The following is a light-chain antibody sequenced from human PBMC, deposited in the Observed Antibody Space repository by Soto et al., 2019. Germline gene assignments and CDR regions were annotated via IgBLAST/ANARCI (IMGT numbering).Light chain of an antibody. CDR1: SSNIGNNY. CDR3: GTWDSSLSAYV. J-gene: IGLJ1*01. CDR2: ENN. V-gene: IGLV1-51*02. Sequence: QTVVTQPPSVSEAPGQKVTISCSGSSSNIGNNYVSWYQQLPGTAPRLLIYENNKRPSGIPDRFSGSKSGTSATLGITGLQTGDEADYYCGTWDSSLSAYVFGTGTNVTVL.